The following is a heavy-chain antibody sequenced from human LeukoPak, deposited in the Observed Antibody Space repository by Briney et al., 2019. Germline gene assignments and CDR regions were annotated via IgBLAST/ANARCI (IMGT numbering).Heavy chain of an antibody. Sequence: SETLSLTCSVSGGILNSFYWTWIRQPPGKGLEYIGYVYYTGSTNYNPSLKSRVTLRADTSKNQLSLKLTSVTAADTAVYYCARWNPVTTSIDYWGQGILVAVSS. J-gene: IGHJ4*02. CDR3: ARWNPVTTSIDY. V-gene: IGHV4-59*08. CDR1: GGILNSFY. D-gene: IGHD4-17*01. CDR2: VYYTGST.